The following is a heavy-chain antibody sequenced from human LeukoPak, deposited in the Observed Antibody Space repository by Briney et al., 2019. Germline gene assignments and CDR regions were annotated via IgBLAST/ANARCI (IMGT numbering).Heavy chain of an antibody. CDR3: ASFHYYGSGAYYLSY. J-gene: IGHJ4*02. CDR1: GFTLSSYA. V-gene: IGHV3-23*01. CDR2: IGDSGATT. Sequence: GGSLRLSCAASGFTLSSYAMTWVRQAPGKGLEWVSDIGDSGATTYYADSVKGRFTISRDNSKNTLYLQMSNLRAEDTAVYFCASFHYYGSGAYYLSYWGQGTLVTVSS. D-gene: IGHD3-10*01.